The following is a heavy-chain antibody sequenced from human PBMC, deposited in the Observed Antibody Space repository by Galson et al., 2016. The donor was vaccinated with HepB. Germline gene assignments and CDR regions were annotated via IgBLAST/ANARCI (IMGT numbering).Heavy chain of an antibody. CDR2: LSYNGLNQ. D-gene: IGHD2-15*01. V-gene: IGHV3-30*18. Sequence: SLRLSCAASGFVFSNYGMHWARQAPGKGLEWVAGLSYNGLNQHYPDSLMGRFTVSRDNSKSIMYLQMDSLRPDDTAVYYCTKQVAEGGLGDTWGQGTVVTVSS. J-gene: IGHJ5*02. CDR1: GFVFSNYG. CDR3: TKQVAEGGLGDT.